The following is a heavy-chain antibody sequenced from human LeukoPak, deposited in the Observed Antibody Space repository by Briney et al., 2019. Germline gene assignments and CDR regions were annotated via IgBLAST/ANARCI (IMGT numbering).Heavy chain of an antibody. CDR1: GGTFSSYA. J-gene: IGHJ6*02. CDR3: ARWEYYGSGSFKRPYYYYYGMDV. CDR2: IIPILGIA. V-gene: IGHV1-69*04. Sequence: GASVKVSCKASGGTFSSYAISWVRQAPGQGLEWMGRIIPILGIANYAQKFQGRVTITADKSTSTAYMELSSLRSEDTAVYYCARWEYYGSGSFKRPYYYYYGMDVWGQGTTVTVSS. D-gene: IGHD3-10*01.